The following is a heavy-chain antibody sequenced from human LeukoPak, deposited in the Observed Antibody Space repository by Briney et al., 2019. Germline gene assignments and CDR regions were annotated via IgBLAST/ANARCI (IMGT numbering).Heavy chain of an antibody. V-gene: IGHV3-23*01. CDR3: ARGQNYFGSGSPYNYYFDY. D-gene: IGHD3-10*01. J-gene: IGHJ4*02. CDR1: GFTFSNDA. Sequence: RTGGSLSLSCAASGFTFSNDAMTRVRQAPGKGLEWVSVVSRSGGSTYYADSVKGRFTISRDNSKNTLYLRMNSLRTEDTAVYFCARGQNYFGSGSPYNYYFDYWGQGVLVTVSS. CDR2: VSRSGGST.